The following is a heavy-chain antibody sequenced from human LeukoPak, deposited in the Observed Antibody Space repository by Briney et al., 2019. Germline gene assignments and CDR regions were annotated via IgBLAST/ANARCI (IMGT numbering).Heavy chain of an antibody. J-gene: IGHJ4*02. D-gene: IGHD6-6*01. V-gene: IGHV3-33*01. CDR2: IWYDGSNK. CDR1: GFTFSSYG. Sequence: GGSLRLSCAASGFTFSSYGMHWVRQAPGKGLKWVAVIWYDGSNKYYADSVKGRFTISRDNSKNTLYLQMNSLRAEDTAVYYCARDWGYSSSPGGFLDYWGQGTLVTVSS. CDR3: ARDWGYSSSPGGFLDY.